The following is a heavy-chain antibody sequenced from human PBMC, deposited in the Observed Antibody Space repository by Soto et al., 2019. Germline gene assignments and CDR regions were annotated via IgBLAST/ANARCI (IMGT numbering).Heavy chain of an antibody. CDR3: ARDYGSDGYYFDY. J-gene: IGHJ4*02. D-gene: IGHD2-2*03. V-gene: IGHV3-7*05. CDR1: GFTFDNYW. CDR2: IRQDGNEK. Sequence: GSLRLSCAASGFTFDNYWMSLLRQAPGKGLEWVANIRQDGNEKYYMDSVKGRFTISRDNAKNSLYLQMNSGRAEDTAVYYGARDYGSDGYYFDYWGQGTLVTVSS.